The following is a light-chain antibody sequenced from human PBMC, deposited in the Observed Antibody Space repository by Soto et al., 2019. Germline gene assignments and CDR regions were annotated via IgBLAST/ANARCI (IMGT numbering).Light chain of an antibody. Sequence: DIQMTQSPSTLSGSVGDRVTITCRASHSITNWLAWYQQKPGKAPKVLIYDVSTLGSGVPSRFSGSGSGTEFTLTISSLQPDDFATYYCQPYNNNFGQGTKVDIK. J-gene: IGKJ2*01. CDR2: DVS. V-gene: IGKV1-5*01. CDR1: HSITNW. CDR3: QPYNNN.